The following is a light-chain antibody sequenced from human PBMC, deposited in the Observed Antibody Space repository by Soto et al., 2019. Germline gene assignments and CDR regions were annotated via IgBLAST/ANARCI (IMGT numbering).Light chain of an antibody. J-gene: IGKJ5*01. V-gene: IGKV3D-20*02. CDR1: QSVSNNY. CDR2: DAS. Sequence: DIVLTQSPGTLSLSPGERATLSCRASQSVSNNYLAWYQQKPGQAPRLLIYDASNRATGIPARFSGRGSGTDFTLTIRSLEPEDFAVYYCQQRSSAITFGQGTRVEIK. CDR3: QQRSSAIT.